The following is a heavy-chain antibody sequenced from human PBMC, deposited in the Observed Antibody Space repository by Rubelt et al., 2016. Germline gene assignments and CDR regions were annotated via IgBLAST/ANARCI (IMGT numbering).Heavy chain of an antibody. V-gene: IGHV3-11*04. CDR2: INFSGNTK. D-gene: IGHD2-21*02. Sequence: VSGGGLVKPGGSLRLSCAASGFSFSDYSMSWIRQAPGKGLECISHINFSGNTKYYAASVKGRFTMSRDNAKTSLYLQMNSLRAEDTAVYYCARVVVTAILDAFDIWGQGTMVTVSS. CDR1: GFSFSDYS. CDR3: ARVVVTAILDAFDI. J-gene: IGHJ3*02.